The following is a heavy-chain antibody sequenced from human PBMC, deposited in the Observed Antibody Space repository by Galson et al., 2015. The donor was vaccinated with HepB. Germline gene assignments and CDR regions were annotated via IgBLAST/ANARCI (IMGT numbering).Heavy chain of an antibody. J-gene: IGHJ6*02. CDR2: INPSGGST. Sequence: SVKVSCKASGYTFTSYYMHWVRQAPGQGLEWMGIINPSGGSTSYAQKFQGRVTMTRDTSTSTVYMELSSLRSEDTAVYYCAREVRYRRCSSTSCPVAMVTDQVVYYYYGMDVWGQGTTVTVSS. D-gene: IGHD2-2*01. CDR3: AREVRYRRCSSTSCPVAMVTDQVVYYYYGMDV. CDR1: GYTFTSYY. V-gene: IGHV1-46*03.